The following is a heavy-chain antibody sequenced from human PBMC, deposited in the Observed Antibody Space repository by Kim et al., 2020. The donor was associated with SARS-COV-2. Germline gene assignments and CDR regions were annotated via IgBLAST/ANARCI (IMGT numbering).Heavy chain of an antibody. V-gene: IGHV4-34*01. Sequence: SRVTISVDTSKNQFSLKLSSVTAADTAVYYCARGAGYYYDSSGSHWAWDYWGQGTLVTVSS. J-gene: IGHJ4*02. CDR3: ARGAGYYYDSSGSHWAWDY. D-gene: IGHD3-22*01.